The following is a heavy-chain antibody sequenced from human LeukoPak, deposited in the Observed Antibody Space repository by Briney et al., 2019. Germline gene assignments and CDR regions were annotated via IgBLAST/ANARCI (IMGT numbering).Heavy chain of an antibody. CDR2: FGTRSTSI. CDR3: AREVSEGFDF. J-gene: IGHJ4*02. D-gene: IGHD3-22*01. V-gene: IGHV3-21*01. CDR1: GFIFSGYS. Sequence: GGSLRLSCTASGFIFSGYSMNWIRQAPGKGLERVSSFGTRSTSIYHAGSVKGRFAISRDNAKNSLYLQMNSLRAEDTAVYYCAREVSEGFDFWGQGTLVTVSS.